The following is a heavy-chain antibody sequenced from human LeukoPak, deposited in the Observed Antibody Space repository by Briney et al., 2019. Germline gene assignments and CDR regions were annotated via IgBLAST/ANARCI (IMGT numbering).Heavy chain of an antibody. V-gene: IGHV1-2*02. CDR2: INPNSGGT. J-gene: IGHJ4*02. CDR1: GYTFTGYY. CDR3: ARGVSITFGGVPQSLDY. Sequence: ASVKVSCKASGYTFTGYYMHWVRQAPGQGLEWMGWINPNSGGTNYAQKFQGRVTMTRDTSISTAYMELSRLRSDDTAVYYCARGVSITFGGVPQSLDYWGQGTLVTVSS. D-gene: IGHD3-16*01.